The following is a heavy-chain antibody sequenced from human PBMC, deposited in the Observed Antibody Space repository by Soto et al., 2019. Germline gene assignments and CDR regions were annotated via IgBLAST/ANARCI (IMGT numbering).Heavy chain of an antibody. J-gene: IGHJ3*02. CDR2: IYTSGST. V-gene: IGHV4-59*10. CDR1: GGSISGYY. D-gene: IGHD6-13*01. Sequence: SETLSLTCAVSGGSISGYYWSWIRQPAGKGLEWIGRIYTSGSTNYNPSLKSRVTMSVDTSKNQFSLKLSSVTAADTAVYYCVIAERFHDGFDIWGQGTMVTVSS. CDR3: VIAERFHDGFDI.